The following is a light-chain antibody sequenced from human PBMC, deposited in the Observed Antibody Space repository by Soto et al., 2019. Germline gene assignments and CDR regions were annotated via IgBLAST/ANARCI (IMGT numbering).Light chain of an antibody. J-gene: IGLJ2*01. CDR1: SSHIVGYNF. CDR3: SSYTGSTTPVV. V-gene: IGLV2-14*01. Sequence: QSALTQPASVSGSPGQTITISCTGTSSHIVGYNFVSWYQQQPGKAPKLMIFEISSRPSGVDKRFSASKSGSSASLTISGLQAEDEADYYCSSYTGSTTPVVFGGGTKLTVL. CDR2: EIS.